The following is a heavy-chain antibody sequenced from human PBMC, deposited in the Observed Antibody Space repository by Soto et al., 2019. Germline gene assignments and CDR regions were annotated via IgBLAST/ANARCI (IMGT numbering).Heavy chain of an antibody. CDR2: INHSGST. Sequence: QVQLQQWGAGLLKPSETLSLTCAVYGGSFSGYYWSWIRQPPGKGLEWIGEINHSGSTNYIPSLKSRVTISADTSKNQFSLKLRSVTAADTAVYYCARAPGWNASSAPLDYWGQGTLVTVSS. D-gene: IGHD1-1*01. V-gene: IGHV4-34*01. CDR3: ARAPGWNASSAPLDY. CDR1: GGSFSGYY. J-gene: IGHJ4*02.